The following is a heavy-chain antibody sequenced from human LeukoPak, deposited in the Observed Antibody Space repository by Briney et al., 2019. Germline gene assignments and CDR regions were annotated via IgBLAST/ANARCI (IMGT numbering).Heavy chain of an antibody. Sequence: GGSLRLSCAASGFTVSSNYMSWVRQAPGKGLEWVSVIYSGGSTYYADSVKGRFTISRDNSKNTLYLQMNSLRAEDTAVYYCARWGTITIMRGVIIAGRPFDYWGQGILVTVSS. V-gene: IGHV3-66*01. D-gene: IGHD3-10*01. J-gene: IGHJ4*02. CDR3: ARWGTITIMRGVIIAGRPFDY. CDR1: GFTVSSNY. CDR2: IYSGGST.